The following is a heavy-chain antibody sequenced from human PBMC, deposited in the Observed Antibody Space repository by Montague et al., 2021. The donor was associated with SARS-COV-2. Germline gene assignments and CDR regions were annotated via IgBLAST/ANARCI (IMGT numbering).Heavy chain of an antibody. CDR2: ISGSGGST. Sequence: SLRLSCAASGFTFSSYAMSWVRQAPGKGLEWVSAISGSGGSTYYADSVKGRFTISRDNSKNTLYLQMNSLRAEDTAVYYCAKDIYGSGSYSDNFDYWGQGTLVTVPS. CDR3: AKDIYGSGSYSDNFDY. V-gene: IGHV3-23*01. CDR1: GFTFSSYA. J-gene: IGHJ4*02. D-gene: IGHD3-10*01.